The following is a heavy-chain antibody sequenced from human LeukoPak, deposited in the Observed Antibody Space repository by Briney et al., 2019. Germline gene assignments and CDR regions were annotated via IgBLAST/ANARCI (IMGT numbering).Heavy chain of an antibody. V-gene: IGHV3-9*03. CDR3: AKANDYGDYTYFDY. CDR2: ISWNSGSI. Sequence: PGGSLRLSCAASGFTFDDYAMHWVRQAPGKGLEWVSGISWNSGSIGYADSVKGRFTISRDNAKNSLYLQMNSLRAEDMALYYCAKANDYGDYTYFDYWGQGTLVTVSS. J-gene: IGHJ4*02. CDR1: GFTFDDYA. D-gene: IGHD4-17*01.